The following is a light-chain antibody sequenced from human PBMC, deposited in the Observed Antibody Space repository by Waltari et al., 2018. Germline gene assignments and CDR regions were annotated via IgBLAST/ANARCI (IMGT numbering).Light chain of an antibody. V-gene: IGKV1-39*01. CDR3: QQTSGPPT. CDR1: QPISNY. J-gene: IGKJ1*01. CDR2: AAS. Sequence: DIQMTQSPSSLSASVGDRVTITCRASQPISNYLNWYQQKPGKAPKLLIYAASNLQSGVPSRVRGRGFGADFTLTISSLQPDDSATYICQQTSGPPTFGQGTKVEIK.